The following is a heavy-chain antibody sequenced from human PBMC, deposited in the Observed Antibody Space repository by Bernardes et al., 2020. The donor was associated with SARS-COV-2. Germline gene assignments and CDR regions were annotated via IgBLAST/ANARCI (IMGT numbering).Heavy chain of an antibody. V-gene: IGHV1-24*01. CDR1: GYTLTELS. Sequence: ASVKVSCKVSGYTLTELSMHWVRQAPGKGLEWMGGFDPEDGETIYAQKFQGRVTMTEDTSTDTAYMELSSLRSEDTAVYYCATEVHCSGGSCRMLGGMDVWGKGTTVTVSS. CDR2: FDPEDGET. J-gene: IGHJ6*04. D-gene: IGHD2-15*01. CDR3: ATEVHCSGGSCRMLGGMDV.